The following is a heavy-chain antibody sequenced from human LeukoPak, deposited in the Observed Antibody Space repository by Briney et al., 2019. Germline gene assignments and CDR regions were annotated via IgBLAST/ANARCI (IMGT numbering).Heavy chain of an antibody. Sequence: GGSLRLSCSASGHTFTNYPIHWVRQAPGKGLEFVSNISSNGGSTYYADSVKGRFTISSDNSKNTLYLQMSSLRAEDTAVYYCAISSAYYYFDYWGQGTLVTVSS. CDR1: GHTFTNYP. J-gene: IGHJ4*02. D-gene: IGHD6-19*01. CDR3: AISSAYYYFDY. V-gene: IGHV3-64D*06. CDR2: ISSNGGST.